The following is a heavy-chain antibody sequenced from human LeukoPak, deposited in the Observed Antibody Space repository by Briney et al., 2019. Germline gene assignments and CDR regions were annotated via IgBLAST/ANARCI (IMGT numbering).Heavy chain of an antibody. CDR1: GFSFSDYW. CDR3: ARVAIAAAQGRGSFNWFDP. D-gene: IGHD6-13*01. V-gene: IGHV3-74*01. CDR2: INSDGSST. J-gene: IGHJ5*02. Sequence: GRSLRLSCAASGFSFSDYWMHWVRQAPGEGLVWVSRINSDGSSTSYADSVKGRFTISRDNAKNTLYLQMNSLRAVDTAVYYCARVAIAAAQGRGSFNWFDPWGQGTLVTVSS.